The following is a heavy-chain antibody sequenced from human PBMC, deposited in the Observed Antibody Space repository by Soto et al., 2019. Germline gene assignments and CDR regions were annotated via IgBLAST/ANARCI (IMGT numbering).Heavy chain of an antibody. V-gene: IGHV3-15*07. CDR3: TTDPVTMIVVVPYSG. CDR2: IKSKTDGGTT. J-gene: IGHJ4*02. Sequence: PGGSLRLSCAASGFTFSNALMNWVRQAPGKGLEWVGRIKSKTDGGTTDYAAPVKGRFTISRDDSKNTLYLQMNSLKTEDTAVYYCTTDPVTMIVVVPYSGWGQGTLVTV. D-gene: IGHD3-22*01. CDR1: GFTFSNAL.